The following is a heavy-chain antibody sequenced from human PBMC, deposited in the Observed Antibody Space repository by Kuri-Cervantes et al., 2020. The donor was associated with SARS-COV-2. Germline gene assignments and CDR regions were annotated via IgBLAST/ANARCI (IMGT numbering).Heavy chain of an antibody. D-gene: IGHD6-19*01. CDR2: IMPALGMP. J-gene: IGHJ4*02. CDR1: GGTFSTAI. Sequence: SVKVSCKASGGTFSTAIISWVRQGPGQGLEWMGGIMPALGMPNYAQKFRDRVTITADTSTATAFLELSGLKSKDTALYYCATDGVSGSLSLDFWGQGTLVTVSS. V-gene: IGHV1-69*10. CDR3: ATDGVSGSLSLDF.